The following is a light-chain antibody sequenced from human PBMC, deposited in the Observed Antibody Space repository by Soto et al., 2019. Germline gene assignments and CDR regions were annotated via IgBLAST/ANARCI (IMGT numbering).Light chain of an antibody. CDR3: QQYGSSPGT. V-gene: IGKV3-20*01. CDR1: QSVSSSY. J-gene: IGKJ1*01. Sequence: EIVLTQSPGTLSLSPGERATLSCRASQSVSSSYLAWYQQKPGQAPRLLIYGASSRATVIPDRFSGSGSGTAFTLTISRLEPEDFAVYYCQQYGSSPGTFGQGTKVEIK. CDR2: GAS.